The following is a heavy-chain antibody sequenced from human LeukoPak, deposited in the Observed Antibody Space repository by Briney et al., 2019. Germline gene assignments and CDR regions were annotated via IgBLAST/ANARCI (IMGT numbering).Heavy chain of an antibody. CDR2: VKPNSGTT. CDR3: AREASGGSWFDS. CDR1: GNTFTGKY. V-gene: IGHV1-2*02. J-gene: IGHJ5*01. D-gene: IGHD1-26*01. Sequence: ASGKVSCKASGNTFTGKYMHWVRQAPGHGVEWLGWVKPNSGTTNYAQKFQSRVTMTGDTSITTCYIVLRRLTVDDMAVYYGAREASGGSWFDSWGQGTLVTVSS.